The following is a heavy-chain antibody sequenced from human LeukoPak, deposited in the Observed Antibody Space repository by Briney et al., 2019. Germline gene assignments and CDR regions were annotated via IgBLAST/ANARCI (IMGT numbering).Heavy chain of an antibody. CDR3: GRGGWYYHKGMDV. J-gene: IGHJ6*04. V-gene: IGHV3-74*01. D-gene: IGHD2-15*01. Sequence: GGSLRLSCAASACTFSSYWMHWVRQAPGKGLVCVSRINGVGSSTTSADSVKGRFTISRDNDKNTLYLQMNSLRSEDTPVYYCGRGGWYYHKGMDVWGKGTTVTVSS. CDR1: ACTFSSYW. CDR2: INGVGSST.